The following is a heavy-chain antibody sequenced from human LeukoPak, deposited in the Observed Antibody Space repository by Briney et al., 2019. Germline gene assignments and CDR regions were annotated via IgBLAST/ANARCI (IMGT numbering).Heavy chain of an antibody. CDR1: GYTFTAFY. D-gene: IGHD4-17*01. CDR3: ARAHYGDYGGYYFDY. CDR2: INPNSGGT. Sequence: ASVKVSCKASGYTFTAFYMHWVRQAPGQGLEWMGWINPNSGGTNYAQKFQGWVTMTRDTSISTAYMELSRLRSDDTAVYYCARAHYGDYGGYYFDYWGQGTLVPFSS. V-gene: IGHV1-2*04. J-gene: IGHJ4*02.